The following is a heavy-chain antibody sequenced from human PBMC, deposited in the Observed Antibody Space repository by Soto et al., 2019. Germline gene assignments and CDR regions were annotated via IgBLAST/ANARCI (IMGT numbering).Heavy chain of an antibody. CDR2: MNPNSGNT. D-gene: IGHD3-16*01. V-gene: IGHV1-8*01. J-gene: IGHJ4*02. Sequence: QVQLVQSGAEVKKPGASVTVSCKASGYTFTNHDISWVRQATGQGLEWMGWMNPNSGNTGYAHKFQGRVTLTRDTSMSTAYMELNSLGSDDTAVYYCARQDYGPTDYWGQGTLVTVSS. CDR1: GYTFTNHD. CDR3: ARQDYGPTDY.